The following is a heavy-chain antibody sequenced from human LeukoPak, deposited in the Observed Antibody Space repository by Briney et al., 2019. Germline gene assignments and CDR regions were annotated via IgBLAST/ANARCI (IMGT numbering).Heavy chain of an antibody. D-gene: IGHD3/OR15-3a*01. V-gene: IGHV3-30*04. CDR3: ARSPERLGQGHLDS. Sequence: ALRLSCATSGFPFSNYFLHWVRPAPGQGVEWLTLISYHGSNTDYTDSVKGRFTVSRDNSKNTLFLQMNSLRVEDTAIYFCARSPERLGQGHLDSWGQGTLVTVSS. J-gene: IGHJ4*02. CDR1: GFPFSNYF. CDR2: ISYHGSNT.